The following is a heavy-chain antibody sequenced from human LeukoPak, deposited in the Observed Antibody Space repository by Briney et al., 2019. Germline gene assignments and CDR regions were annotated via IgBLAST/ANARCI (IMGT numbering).Heavy chain of an antibody. CDR1: GLTFSNAW. CDR2: IKSKIDGGTT. D-gene: IGHD3-9*01. J-gene: IGHJ4*02. CDR3: AKVLVIIGRYYFDY. V-gene: IGHV3-15*06. Sequence: GGSLRLSCAASGLTFSNAWMSWVRQAPGKGLEWVGRIKSKIDGGTTNYAAPVQGRFTISRDDSKNTLYLQMNSLRAEDTAVYYCAKVLVIIGRYYFDYWGQGTLVTVSS.